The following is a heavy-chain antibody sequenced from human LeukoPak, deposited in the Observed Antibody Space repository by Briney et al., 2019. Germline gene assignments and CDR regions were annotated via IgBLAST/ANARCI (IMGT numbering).Heavy chain of an antibody. J-gene: IGHJ4*02. CDR2: VNHGGST. CDR3: ASSVGSTDY. CDR1: GESLSKYY. V-gene: IGHV4-34*01. D-gene: IGHD1-26*01. Sequence: SETLSLTCAVYGESLSKYYWTWIRQSPGKGLEWIGEVNHGGSTNLNPSLKSRVTLSVDTSKHQFSLRLTSVTAADAAVYYCASSVGSTDYWGQGTLVTVSS.